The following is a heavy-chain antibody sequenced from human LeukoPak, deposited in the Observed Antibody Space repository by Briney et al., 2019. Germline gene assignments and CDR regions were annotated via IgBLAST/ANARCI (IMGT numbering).Heavy chain of an antibody. V-gene: IGHV3-74*01. CDR2: INTDGSST. CDR3: ARVLAVAGTGAFDI. Sequence: GGSLRLSCAASGFTFSSYWMYWVRQAPGKGLVLVSRINTDGSSTTYADSVKGRFTISRDNAKNTVYLQMNSLRAEDTAVYYCARVLAVAGTGAFDIWGQGTMVTVSS. CDR1: GFTFSSYW. J-gene: IGHJ3*02. D-gene: IGHD6-19*01.